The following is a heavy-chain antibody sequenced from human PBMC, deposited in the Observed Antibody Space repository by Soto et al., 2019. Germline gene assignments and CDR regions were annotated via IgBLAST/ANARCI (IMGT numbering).Heavy chain of an antibody. CDR1: ESIFMGYG. Sequence: GGSLRLSCAAPESIFMGYGMHWVRQAPGKGLEWVAIIRFDGSNIKYADSVKGRFTISRDNSKNTLYLQMNSLRAEDTAVYYCAKPLFSERDKLELFDYWGQGTLVTVSS. D-gene: IGHD1-7*01. CDR2: IRFDGSNI. CDR3: AKPLFSERDKLELFDY. J-gene: IGHJ4*02. V-gene: IGHV3-30*02.